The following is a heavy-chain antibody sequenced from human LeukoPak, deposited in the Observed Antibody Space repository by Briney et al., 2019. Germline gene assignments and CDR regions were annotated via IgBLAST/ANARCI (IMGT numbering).Heavy chain of an antibody. CDR3: AKDSYSHNGIYDALDI. CDR2: ISSSGSTI. V-gene: IGHV3-11*01. J-gene: IGHJ3*02. CDR1: GFTFSDYY. Sequence: GGSLRLSCAASGFTFSDYYMSWIRQAPGKGLEWVSYISSSGSTIYYADSVKGRFTISRDDSKNTLFLQMNSLRVEDTAIYYCAKDSYSHNGIYDALDIWGQGTMVTVSS. D-gene: IGHD2-8*01.